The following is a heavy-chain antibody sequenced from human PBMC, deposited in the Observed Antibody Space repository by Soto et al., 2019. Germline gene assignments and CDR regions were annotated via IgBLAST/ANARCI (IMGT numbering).Heavy chain of an antibody. D-gene: IGHD3-22*01. CDR3: ARESVHIYDSRGYHFWFDP. Sequence: PSETLSLTCTVSGDSISSSSYYWGWFRQPPGKGLEWIGNIYYSGTAYYTPSLKSRVAISVDTSKNQFSLKLSSVTAADTAVYYCARESVHIYDSRGYHFWFDPWGQGTQVTVSS. J-gene: IGHJ5*02. CDR2: IYYSGTA. V-gene: IGHV4-39*02. CDR1: GDSISSSSYY.